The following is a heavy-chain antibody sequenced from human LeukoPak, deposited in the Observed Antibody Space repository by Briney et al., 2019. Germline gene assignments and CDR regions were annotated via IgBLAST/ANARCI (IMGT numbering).Heavy chain of an antibody. CDR2: INPNSGGT. CDR1: GFTFSNYG. CDR3: AREVAVAGTRWFDP. D-gene: IGHD6-19*01. Sequence: GGSLRLSCAASGFTFSNYGMHWVRQAPGQGLEWMGWINPNSGGTNYAQKFQGRVTMTRDTSISTAYMELSRLRSDDTAEYYCAREVAVAGTRWFDPWGQGTLVTVSS. J-gene: IGHJ5*02. V-gene: IGHV1-2*02.